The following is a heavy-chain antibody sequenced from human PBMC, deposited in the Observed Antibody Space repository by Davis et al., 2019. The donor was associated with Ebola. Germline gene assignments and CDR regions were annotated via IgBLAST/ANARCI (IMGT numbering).Heavy chain of an antibody. CDR2: IYYSGST. D-gene: IGHD6-6*01. V-gene: IGHV4-59*02. CDR1: GGSVSNYY. Sequence: MPSETLSLTCTVSGGSVSNYYWSWIRQPPGKGLEWIGYIYYSGSTNYNPSLKSRVTISVDTSKNQFSLKLSSVTAADTAVYYCARLADYYYYGMDVWGQGTTVTVSS. J-gene: IGHJ6*02. CDR3: ARLADYYYYGMDV.